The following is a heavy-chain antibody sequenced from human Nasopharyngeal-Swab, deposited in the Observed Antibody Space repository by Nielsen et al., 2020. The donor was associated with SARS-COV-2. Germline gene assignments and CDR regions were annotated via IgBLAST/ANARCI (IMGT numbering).Heavy chain of an antibody. Sequence: GSLRLSCTVSGVSITSQYWSWIRQPPGKGLEWIGYISHNSGTSYNPSLKSRVTMFMDTSKNQFSLRLTSVTAADTAVYYYAKEGATGWFDPCGQGTLVTVSS. CDR2: ISHNSGT. J-gene: IGHJ5*02. V-gene: IGHV4-59*11. CDR3: AKEGATGWFDP. CDR1: GVSITSQY.